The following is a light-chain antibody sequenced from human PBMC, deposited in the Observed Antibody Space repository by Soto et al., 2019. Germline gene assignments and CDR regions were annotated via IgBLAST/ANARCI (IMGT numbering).Light chain of an antibody. CDR3: QKYDTAPLT. CDR1: QGISTD. CDR2: AAS. V-gene: IGKV1-27*01. J-gene: IGKJ1*01. Sequence: DIQMTQSPSSLSSSVGDRVTIACRASQGISTDLAWYQQEPGKVPKLLIYAASTLLSGVPSRFSGSGSGTDFTLTISSLQPEDVATYYCQKYDTAPLTFGQGTKVDIK.